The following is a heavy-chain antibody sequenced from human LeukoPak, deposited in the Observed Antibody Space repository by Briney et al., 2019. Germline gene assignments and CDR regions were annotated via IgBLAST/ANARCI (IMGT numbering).Heavy chain of an antibody. CDR3: ARQIVGATNWFDP. CDR1: GYTFISYA. D-gene: IGHD1-26*01. J-gene: IGHJ5*02. CDR2: ISANNGNT. Sequence: ASVKVSCMASGYTFISYAIIWVRQAPGQGLEWMGWISANNGNTNYAQKLQGRVTMTTDTYTSTAYMELRTLTSYDTAVYYCARQIVGATNWFDPWGQGALVTVSS. V-gene: IGHV1-18*01.